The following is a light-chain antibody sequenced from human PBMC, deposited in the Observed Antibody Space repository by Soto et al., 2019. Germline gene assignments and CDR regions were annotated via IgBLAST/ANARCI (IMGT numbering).Light chain of an antibody. Sequence: DIQMTQSPSSLSASVGDRVTITCRASQSISSYLNWYQQKPGKAPKLLIYAASNRATGIPARFSGSGSGTDFTLTISSLEPEDFAVYYCQQRSNWPPYTFGQGTKLEIK. CDR2: AAS. J-gene: IGKJ2*01. V-gene: IGKV1-39*01. CDR1: QSISSY. CDR3: QQRSNWPPYT.